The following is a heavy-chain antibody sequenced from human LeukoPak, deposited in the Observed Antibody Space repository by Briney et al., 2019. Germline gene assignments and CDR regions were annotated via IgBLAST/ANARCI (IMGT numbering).Heavy chain of an antibody. CDR3: ARVRELGITIFGVPLDY. CDR2: IYTSGST. V-gene: IGHV4-4*07. CDR1: GGSISSYY. Sequence: SETLSLTCTVSGGSISSYYWSWLQQPAGKGLEWIGRIYTSGSTNYNPSLTSRVTMSVDTSKNQFSLKLSSVTAADTAVYYCARVRELGITIFGVPLDYWGQGTLVTVSS. J-gene: IGHJ4*02. D-gene: IGHD3-3*01.